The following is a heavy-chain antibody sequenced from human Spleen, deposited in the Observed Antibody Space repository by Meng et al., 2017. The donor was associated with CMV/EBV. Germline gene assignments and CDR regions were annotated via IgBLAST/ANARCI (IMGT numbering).Heavy chain of an antibody. D-gene: IGHD2-2*01. CDR1: GGSISSGGYY. Sequence: SETLSLTCTVSGGSISSGGYYWSWIRQPPGKGLEWIGYIYHSGNTNYNPSLKSRVTISVDTSKNQISLRLSSVTAADTAVYYCARVGCSSTSCTHFDSWGQGTLVTVSS. J-gene: IGHJ4*02. CDR2: IYHSGNT. CDR3: ARVGCSSTSCTHFDS. V-gene: IGHV4-61*08.